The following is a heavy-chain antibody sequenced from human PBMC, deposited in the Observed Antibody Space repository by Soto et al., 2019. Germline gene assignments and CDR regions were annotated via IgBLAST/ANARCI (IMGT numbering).Heavy chain of an antibody. CDR3: AREGGLAYCGGDCLYNWFDP. CDR1: GGSISSGDYY. CDR2: RSYSGST. V-gene: IGHV4-31*03. Sequence: SETLSLTCTVSGGSISSGDYYWSWVRQHPGKGLEWIGYRSYSGSTYYNPSLKSRVTIVVDTSRNQFSLRLSSVTAADTAVYYCAREGGLAYCGGDCLYNWFDPWGQGTLVTVS. J-gene: IGHJ5*02. D-gene: IGHD2-21*02.